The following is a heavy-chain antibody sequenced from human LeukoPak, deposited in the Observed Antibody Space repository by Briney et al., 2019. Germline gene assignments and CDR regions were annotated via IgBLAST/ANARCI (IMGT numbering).Heavy chain of an antibody. CDR1: GFTFSSYG. CDR3: AKVNCSGGSCYSPPFDI. D-gene: IGHD2-15*01. CDR2: ISYDGSNK. Sequence: GGSLRLSCAASGFTFSSYGMHWVRQAPGKGLEWVAVISYDGSNKYYADSVKGRFTISRDNSKNTLYLQMNSLRAEDTAVYYCAKVNCSGGSCYSPPFDIWGQGTMVTVSS. V-gene: IGHV3-30*18. J-gene: IGHJ3*02.